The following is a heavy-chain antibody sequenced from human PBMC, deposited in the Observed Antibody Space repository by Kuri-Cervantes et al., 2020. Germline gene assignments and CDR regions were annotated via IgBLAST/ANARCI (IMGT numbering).Heavy chain of an antibody. CDR3: AREMRRYYYGSGSPYFDY. J-gene: IGHJ4*02. D-gene: IGHD3-10*01. Sequence: ESLKISCVASGFTFSSCGINWVRQAPGKGLEWIGEINHSGSTNYNPSLKSRVTISVDTSKNQFSLKLSSVTAADTAVYYCAREMRRYYYGSGSPYFDYWGQGTLVTVSS. CDR1: GFTFSSCG. CDR2: INHSGST. V-gene: IGHV4-34*01.